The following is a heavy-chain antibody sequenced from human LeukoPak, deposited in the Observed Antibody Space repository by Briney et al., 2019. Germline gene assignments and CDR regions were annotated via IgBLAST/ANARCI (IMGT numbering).Heavy chain of an antibody. D-gene: IGHD3-10*01. J-gene: IGHJ4*02. CDR2: INHSGST. Sequence: SETLSLTCAVYGGSFSGYYWSWIRQPPGKGLEWIGEINHSGSTNYNPSLKSRVTISIDTSHNQFSLKLSSVTAADTAVYYCARLYGSGSYYRHWGQGTLVTVSS. CDR3: ARLYGSGSYYRH. CDR1: GGSFSGYY. V-gene: IGHV4-34*01.